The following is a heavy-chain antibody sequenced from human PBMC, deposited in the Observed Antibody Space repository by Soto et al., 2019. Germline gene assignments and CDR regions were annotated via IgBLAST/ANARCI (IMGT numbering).Heavy chain of an antibody. Sequence: SETLSLTCTVPGGSISGPYVSWIRQPPGKGLEWIGYMYNTGSTVYNPSFKSRVTISVDTSKNQFSLKLNSVTAADTAVYYCARDLWGYCGTDCYPLDVWGQGTTVT. D-gene: IGHD2-21*02. CDR2: MYNTGST. V-gene: IGHV4-59*11. CDR3: ARDLWGYCGTDCYPLDV. J-gene: IGHJ6*02. CDR1: GGSISGPY.